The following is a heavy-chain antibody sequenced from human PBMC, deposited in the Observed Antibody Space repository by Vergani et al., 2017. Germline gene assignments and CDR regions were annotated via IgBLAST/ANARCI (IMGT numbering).Heavy chain of an antibody. Sequence: LVESGGGVVQPGRSLTLTCSASGFGFKNFAMHWVRQAPGKGLEWVSSISSSSSYIYYADSVKGRFTISRDNAKNSLYLQMNSLRAEDTAVYYCARDLFYYDSSGYYSGFFDDWGQGTLVTVYS. J-gene: IGHJ4*02. CDR1: GFGFKNFA. CDR3: ARDLFYYDSSGYYSGFFDD. D-gene: IGHD3-22*01. CDR2: ISSSSSYI. V-gene: IGHV3-21*01.